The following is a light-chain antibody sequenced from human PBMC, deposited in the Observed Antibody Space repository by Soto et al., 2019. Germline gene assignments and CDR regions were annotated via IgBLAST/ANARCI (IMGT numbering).Light chain of an antibody. CDR2: AAS. CDR1: QGISTF. Sequence: IQLTQSPSFLSASVGDRVTITCRASQGISTFLNWYQQKPGKAPRLLIYAASRLQSGVPARFSGSGVETDFTLTITSLQPEDFGIYYCQQSYALVRTFGGGTKVDI. J-gene: IGKJ4*01. CDR3: QQSYALVRT. V-gene: IGKV1-39*01.